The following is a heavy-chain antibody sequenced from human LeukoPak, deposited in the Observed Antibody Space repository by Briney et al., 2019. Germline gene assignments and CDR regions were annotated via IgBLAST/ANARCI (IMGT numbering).Heavy chain of an antibody. J-gene: IGHJ5*02. Sequence: SETLSLTCTVSGGPITTYYLSWIRQSAGMGLEWIGRISCSGVITYNPSLKSRVILSLDTSNNHFSLKLISVTAADAAVYYCARDSGTTGEVKFDPWGKGMLVTVSS. CDR3: ARDSGTTGEVKFDP. V-gene: IGHV4-4*07. CDR1: GGPITTYY. CDR2: ISCSGVI. D-gene: IGHD3-10*01.